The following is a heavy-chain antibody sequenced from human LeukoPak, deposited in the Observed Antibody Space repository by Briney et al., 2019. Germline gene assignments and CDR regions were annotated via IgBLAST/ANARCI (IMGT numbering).Heavy chain of an antibody. Sequence: SETLSLTCTVSGGSISSYYWSWIRQPAGKGLEWIGYIYYSGSTNYNPSLKSRVTISVDTSKNQFSLKLSSVTAADTAVYYCARDPYYYDSSGYSVHAFDIWGQGTMVTVSS. V-gene: IGHV4-59*01. CDR1: GGSISSYY. CDR3: ARDPYYYDSSGYSVHAFDI. D-gene: IGHD3-22*01. J-gene: IGHJ3*02. CDR2: IYYSGST.